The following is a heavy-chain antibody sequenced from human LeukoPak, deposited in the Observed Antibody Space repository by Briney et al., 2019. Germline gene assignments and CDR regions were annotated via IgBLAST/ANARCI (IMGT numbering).Heavy chain of an antibody. Sequence: SETLSLTCTVSGGSISTYYWSWIRRPPGKGLEWIAYIHASGPTNYNPSLKSRITISVGTSKHQFSLKLSSVTAADTAVYYCARHDAGIAARPFDNWGQGTLVTVSS. J-gene: IGHJ4*02. CDR3: ARHDAGIAARPFDN. V-gene: IGHV4-4*09. D-gene: IGHD6-6*01. CDR2: IHASGPT. CDR1: GGSISTYY.